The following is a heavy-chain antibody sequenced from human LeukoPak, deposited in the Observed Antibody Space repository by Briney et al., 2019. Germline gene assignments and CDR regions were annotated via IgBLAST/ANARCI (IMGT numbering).Heavy chain of an antibody. V-gene: IGHV1-2*02. J-gene: IGHJ4*02. CDR2: INPNSGGT. Sequence: ASVKVSCKASGYTFTGYYMHWVRQAPGQGLEWMGWINPNSGGTNYAQKFQGRVTMTRDTSISTAYMELSRLRSDDTAVYYCARTYYDFWSGYYLDYWGQGTLVTVSS. CDR3: ARTYYDFWSGYYLDY. CDR1: GYTFTGYY. D-gene: IGHD3-3*01.